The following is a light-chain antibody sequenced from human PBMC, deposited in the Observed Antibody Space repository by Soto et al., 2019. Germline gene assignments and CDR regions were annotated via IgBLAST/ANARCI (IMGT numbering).Light chain of an antibody. V-gene: IGLV2-23*02. J-gene: IGLJ1*01. CDR3: CSYAGSSTPYV. Sequence: QSVLTQPASVSGSPGQSITISCTGTSSDFGSYNLVSWYQQHPGKAPKLMIYEVSKRPSGVSNRFSGSKSGNTASLTISGLQAEDEADYSCCSYAGSSTPYVFGPGTKVTVL. CDR1: SSDFGSYNL. CDR2: EVS.